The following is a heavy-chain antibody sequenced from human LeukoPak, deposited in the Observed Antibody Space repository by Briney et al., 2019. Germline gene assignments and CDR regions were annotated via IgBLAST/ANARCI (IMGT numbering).Heavy chain of an antibody. CDR3: ARRVGGIAAAFDY. D-gene: IGHD6-13*01. CDR1: GYSFTNYW. Sequence: SGESLQISCKGSGYSFTNYWIGWVRQMPGKGLEWMGIIDPADSDTTYSPSFQGQVTISADKSINTAYVQWSSLKASDSAMYFCARRVGGIAAAFDYWGQGTLVTVSS. V-gene: IGHV5-51*01. CDR2: IDPADSDT. J-gene: IGHJ4*02.